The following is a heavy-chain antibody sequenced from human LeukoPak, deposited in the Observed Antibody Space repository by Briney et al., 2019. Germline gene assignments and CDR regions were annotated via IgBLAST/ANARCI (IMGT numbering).Heavy chain of an antibody. CDR1: GYTFTGYY. J-gene: IGHJ6*02. CDR2: INPNSGGT. D-gene: IGHD1-7*01. CDR3: ARSWDYEMDYYGMDV. V-gene: IGHV1-2*02. Sequence: ASVKVSCKASGYTFTGYYMHWVRQAPGQGLEWMGWINPNSGGTNYAQKFQGRVTMTRDTSISTAYMELSRLRSDDTAVYHCARSWDYEMDYYGMDVWGQGTTVTVSS.